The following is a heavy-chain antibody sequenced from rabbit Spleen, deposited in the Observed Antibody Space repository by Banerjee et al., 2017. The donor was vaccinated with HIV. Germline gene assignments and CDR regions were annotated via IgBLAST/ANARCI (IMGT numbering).Heavy chain of an antibody. CDR3: ARDTGTSFSTYGMDL. V-gene: IGHV1S45*01. J-gene: IGHJ6*01. Sequence: QEQLEESGGDLVKPGASLTLTCKASGFSFNSGYDMCWVRQAPGKGLEWIACIYAGSSGSTYSATWAKGRFTISKTSSTTVTLQMTSLTAADTATYFCARDTGTSFSTYGMDLWGPGTLVT. D-gene: IGHD8-1*01. CDR1: GFSFNSGYD. CDR2: IYAGSSGST.